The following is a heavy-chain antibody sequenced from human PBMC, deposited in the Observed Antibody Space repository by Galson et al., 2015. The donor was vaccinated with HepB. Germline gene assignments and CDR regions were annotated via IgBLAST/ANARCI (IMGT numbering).Heavy chain of an antibody. CDR1: GFTLSNTW. D-gene: IGHD2-8*01. CDR2: IKGDGSNT. CDR3: MGYASSRDSDY. J-gene: IGHJ4*02. V-gene: IGHV3-74*01. Sequence: SLRLSCAAFGFTLSNTWMHWVRQTPGKGLVWVSRIKGDGSNTGYADSVKGRFTISRDNAKNTLYLQMNSLRVEDTAIYYCMGYASSRDSDYWGQGTLVTVSP.